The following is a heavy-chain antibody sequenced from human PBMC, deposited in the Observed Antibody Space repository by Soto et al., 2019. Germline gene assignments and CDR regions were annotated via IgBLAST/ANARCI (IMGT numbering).Heavy chain of an antibody. CDR1: GFTLSNDL. CDR2: ISYDGSNK. CDR3: ARVIAARPPAYYYYGMDV. Sequence: GGSLRLSCSASGFTLSNDLVHWVRQSPGKGLVWVAVISYDGSNKYYADSVKGRFTISRDNSKNTLYLQMNSLRAEDTAVYYCARVIAARPPAYYYYGMDVWGQGTTVTVSS. D-gene: IGHD6-6*01. V-gene: IGHV3-30-3*01. J-gene: IGHJ6*02.